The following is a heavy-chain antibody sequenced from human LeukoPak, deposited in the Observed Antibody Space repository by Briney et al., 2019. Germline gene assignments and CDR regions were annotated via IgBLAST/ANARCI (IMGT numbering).Heavy chain of an antibody. D-gene: IGHD6-6*01. CDR1: GGSFSGYY. CDR3: ARGRIAAPRFYYYYMDV. V-gene: IGHV4-34*01. J-gene: IGHJ6*03. CDR2: INHSGST. Sequence: SETLSLTCAVYGGSFSGYYWSWIRQPPGMGPEWIGEINHSGSTNYNPSLKSRVTISVDTSKNQFSLKLSSVTAADTAVYYCARGRIAAPRFYYYYMDVWGKGTTVTVSS.